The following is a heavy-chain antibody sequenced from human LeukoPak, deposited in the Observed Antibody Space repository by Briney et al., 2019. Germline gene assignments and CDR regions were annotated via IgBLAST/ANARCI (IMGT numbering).Heavy chain of an antibody. V-gene: IGHV3-48*03. J-gene: IGHJ4*02. CDR2: ISNGGSTI. D-gene: IGHD3-10*01. CDR1: GFTFDDYA. CDR3: ARSRNYYGSGYDY. Sequence: GGSLRLSCAASGFTFDDYAMNWVRQAPGKGLEWVSYISNGGSTIYYADSVKGRFTISRDNAKNSLYLQMNSLRAEDTAVYFCARSRNYYGSGYDYWGQGTLVTVSS.